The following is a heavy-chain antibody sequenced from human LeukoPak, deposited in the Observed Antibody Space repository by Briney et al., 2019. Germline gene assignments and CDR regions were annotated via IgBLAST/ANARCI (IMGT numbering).Heavy chain of an antibody. D-gene: IGHD4-17*01. J-gene: IGHJ4*02. V-gene: IGHV3-33*06. CDR1: GFTFSSYG. CDR2: IWYDGSNE. CDR3: AKDPYGDYLLDY. Sequence: PGRSLRLSCAASGFTFSSYGMHWVRQAPGKGLEWVAVIWYDGSNEYYADSVKGRFTISRDNSKNTLYLQMNSLRAEDTAVYYCAKDPYGDYLLDYWGQGTLVTVSS.